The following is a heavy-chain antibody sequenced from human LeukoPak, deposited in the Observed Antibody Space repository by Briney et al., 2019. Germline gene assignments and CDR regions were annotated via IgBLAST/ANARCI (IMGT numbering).Heavy chain of an antibody. V-gene: IGHV3-43*02. CDR3: AKAPGYYYSYYIDV. CDR1: GFTFDDYA. CDR2: ISGDGNT. Sequence: GGSLRLSCAASGFTFDDYAMHWVRQAPGKGLEWVSLISGDGNTYYADSVMGRFTISRDNSKNSLYLQMNSLRTEDTALYYCAKAPGYYYSYYIDVWGKGTTGTVS. J-gene: IGHJ6*03.